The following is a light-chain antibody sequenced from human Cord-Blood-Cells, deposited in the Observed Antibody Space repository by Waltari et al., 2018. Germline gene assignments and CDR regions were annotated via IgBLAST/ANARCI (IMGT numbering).Light chain of an antibody. V-gene: IGKV4-1*01. CDR2: WAS. J-gene: IGKJ3*01. CDR1: QSVLYSSNNKNY. CDR3: QQYYSTPLT. Sequence: DIVMPQSPDSLAVSLGERAPIHCKLRQSVLYSSNNKNYLAWYQQKPGQPPKLLIYWASTRESGVPDRFSGSGSGTDFTLTISSLQAEDVAVYYCQQYYSTPLTFGPGTKVDIK.